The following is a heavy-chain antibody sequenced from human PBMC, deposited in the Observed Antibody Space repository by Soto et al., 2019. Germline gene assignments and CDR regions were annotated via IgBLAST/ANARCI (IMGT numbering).Heavy chain of an antibody. CDR1: GGSISSYY. V-gene: IGHV4-59*01. CDR3: ARGSNTWDY. CDR2: IYYSGST. Sequence: QVQLQESGPGLVKPSETLSLTCTVSGGSISSYYWSWIRQPPGKGLEWIGYIYYSGSTNYNPSLESRVTMSVDTSKNQFSLKLNSVTAADTAFYYCARGSNTWDYWGQGTLVTVSS. D-gene: IGHD1-26*01. J-gene: IGHJ4*02.